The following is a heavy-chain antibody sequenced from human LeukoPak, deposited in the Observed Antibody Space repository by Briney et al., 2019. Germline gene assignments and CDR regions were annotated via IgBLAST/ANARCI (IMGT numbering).Heavy chain of an antibody. V-gene: IGHV1-69*06. J-gene: IGHJ4*02. CDR2: IMPILSTA. CDR3: ASGRTDIVVVPATLRNYYFDY. Sequence: ASVKVSCKVSGYTLTELSMHWVRQAPGQGLEWMGGIMPILSTANYAQKFQGRVTITADKSTSTAYMELSSLRSEDTAVYYCASGRTDIVVVPATLRNYYFDYWGQGTLVTVSS. CDR1: GYTLTELS. D-gene: IGHD2-2*01.